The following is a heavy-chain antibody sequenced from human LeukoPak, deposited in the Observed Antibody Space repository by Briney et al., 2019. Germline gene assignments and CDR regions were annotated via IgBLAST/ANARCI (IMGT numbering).Heavy chain of an antibody. CDR3: AKDYDSSGYYYGGTFDY. CDR2: ISGSGSST. Sequence: GGSLRLSCAASGFTFRSYAMSWVRQAPGKGLEWVSAISGSGSSTYYADSVKGRFTISRDNSKHTLYLQMNSLRAEDTAIYYCAKDYDSSGYYYGGTFDYWGQGTLVTVSS. V-gene: IGHV3-23*01. D-gene: IGHD3-22*01. CDR1: GFTFRSYA. J-gene: IGHJ4*02.